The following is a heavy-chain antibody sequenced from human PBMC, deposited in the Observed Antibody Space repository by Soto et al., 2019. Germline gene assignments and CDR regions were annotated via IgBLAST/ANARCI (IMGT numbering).Heavy chain of an antibody. J-gene: IGHJ4*02. CDR3: AREKTQLWLEYYFDY. Sequence: SVKVSCKASGYTFTGYYMHWVRQAPGQGLEWMGWINPNSGGTNYAQKFQGRVTMTRDTSISTAYMELSRLRSDDTAVYYCAREKTQLWLEYYFDYWGQGTLVTVSS. V-gene: IGHV1-2*02. D-gene: IGHD5-18*01. CDR1: GYTFTGYY. CDR2: INPNSGGT.